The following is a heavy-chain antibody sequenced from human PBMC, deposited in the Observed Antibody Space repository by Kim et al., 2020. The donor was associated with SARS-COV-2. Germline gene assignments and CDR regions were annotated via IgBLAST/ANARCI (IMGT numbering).Heavy chain of an antibody. D-gene: IGHD3-10*01. V-gene: IGHV4-59*01. CDR2: IYYSGST. J-gene: IGHJ5*02. CDR3: ARGPYYYGSGSYYIVGIELRGYWFDP. CDR1: GGSISSYY. Sequence: SETLSLTCTVSGGSISSYYWSWIRQPPGKGLEWIGYIYYSGSTNYNPSLKSRVTISVDTSKNQFSLKLSSVTAADTAVYYCARGPYYYGSGSYYIVGIELRGYWFDPWGQGTLVTVSS.